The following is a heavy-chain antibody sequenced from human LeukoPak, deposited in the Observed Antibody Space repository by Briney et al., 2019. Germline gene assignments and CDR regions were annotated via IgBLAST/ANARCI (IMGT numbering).Heavy chain of an antibody. V-gene: IGHV3-7*01. Sequence: GGSLRLSCATSGFTFSTYWMSCVRPAPGKGLEWVANIKQDGSETYYADSVKGRFTIFRDNAKNSLCLQMDSLRVEDTAVYYCANGDGFDYWGQGTLVIVSS. CDR2: IKQDGSET. CDR1: GFTFSTYW. CDR3: ANGDGFDY. D-gene: IGHD5-24*01. J-gene: IGHJ4*02.